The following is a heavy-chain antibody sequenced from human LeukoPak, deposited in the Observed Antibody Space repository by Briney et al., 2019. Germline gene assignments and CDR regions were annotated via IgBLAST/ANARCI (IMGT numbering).Heavy chain of an antibody. CDR1: GVTLTNYA. V-gene: IGHV3-23*01. CDR3: AKVPAGNKVEY. Sequence: PGGSLRLSCAASGVTLTNYAMTWVRQAPGKGLEWVSGINISGGSTDYADSVKGRFTISRDNSKNTLYLQMNSLRAEDTAVYYCAKVPAGNKVEYWGQGTLVTVSS. D-gene: IGHD6-19*01. J-gene: IGHJ4*02. CDR2: INISGGST.